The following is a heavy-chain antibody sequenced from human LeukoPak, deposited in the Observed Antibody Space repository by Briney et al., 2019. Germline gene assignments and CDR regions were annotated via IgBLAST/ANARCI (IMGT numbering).Heavy chain of an antibody. V-gene: IGHV4-59*01. J-gene: IGHJ3*02. CDR3: ARDGIFANGLDI. CDR2: IYYSGST. Sequence: SETLSLTCTVSGGSISSYYWSWIRQPPGKGLEWIGYIYYSGSTNYNPSLTSRVTMSVDTSKNQFSLELNSVTAADTVVYYCARDGIFANGLDIWGQGTMVTVSS. D-gene: IGHD2-8*01. CDR1: GGSISSYY.